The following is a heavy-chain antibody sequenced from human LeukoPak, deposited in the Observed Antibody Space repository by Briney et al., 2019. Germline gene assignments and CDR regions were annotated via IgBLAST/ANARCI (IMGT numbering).Heavy chain of an antibody. D-gene: IGHD3-3*01. CDR3: ARLNYDFWSGSPIGAFDY. V-gene: IGHV3-23*01. CDR1: GFTLSNYA. CDR2: ISGSGGDT. J-gene: IGHJ4*02. Sequence: GGSLRLSCAASGFTLSNYAMSWVRQTPGKGLEWVSAISGSGGDTYYADSVKGRFTISRDNSKNTLYLQMNSLRAEDTAVYYCARLNYDFWSGSPIGAFDYWGQGTLVTVSS.